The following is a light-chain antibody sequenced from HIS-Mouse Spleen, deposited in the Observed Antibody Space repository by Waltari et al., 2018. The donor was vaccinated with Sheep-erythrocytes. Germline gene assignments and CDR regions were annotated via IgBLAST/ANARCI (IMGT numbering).Light chain of an antibody. J-gene: IGLJ1*01. Sequence: QSALTQPRSVSGSPGQSVTISCTGTRRDVRCSNYVSWYQQHPGKAPKLMIYEVSKRPSGVPDRFSGSKSGNTASLTISGLQAEDEADYYCCSYAGSYNHVFATGTKVTVL. CDR1: RRDVRCSNY. V-gene: IGLV2-11*01. CDR3: CSYAGSYNHV. CDR2: EVS.